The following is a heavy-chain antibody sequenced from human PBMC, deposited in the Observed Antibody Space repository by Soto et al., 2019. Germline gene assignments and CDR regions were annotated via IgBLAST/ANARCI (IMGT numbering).Heavy chain of an antibody. CDR3: ARILGYCTNGVCPYYYGMDV. CDR1: GYSFTSYW. Sequence: GESLKISCKGSGYSFTSYWISWVRQMPGKGLEWMGRIDPSDSYTNYSPSFQGHVTISADKSISTAYLQWSSLKASDTAMYHCARILGYCTNGVCPYYYGMDVWGQGTTVTVSS. J-gene: IGHJ6*02. D-gene: IGHD2-8*01. V-gene: IGHV5-10-1*01. CDR2: IDPSDSYT.